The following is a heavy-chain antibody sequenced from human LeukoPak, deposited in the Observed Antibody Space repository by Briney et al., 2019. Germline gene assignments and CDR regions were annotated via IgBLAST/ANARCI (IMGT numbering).Heavy chain of an antibody. CDR1: GFTFSSYA. CDR3: AKDKKGYTGQYYYYGMDV. D-gene: IGHD3-16*02. J-gene: IGHJ6*02. V-gene: IGHV3-30*14. CDR2: ISYDGSNK. Sequence: GGSLRLSCAASGFTFSSYAMHWVRQAPGKGLEWVAVISYDGSNKYYADSVKGRFTISRDNSKNTLYLQMNSLRAEDTAVYYCAKDKKGYTGQYYYYGMDVWGQGTTVTVSS.